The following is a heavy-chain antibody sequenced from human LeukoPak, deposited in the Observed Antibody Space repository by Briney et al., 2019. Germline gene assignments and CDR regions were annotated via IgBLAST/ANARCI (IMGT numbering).Heavy chain of an antibody. Sequence: SETLSLTCTVAGGSISSYYWSWIRQPAGKGLEWIGRIYTSGSTNYNPSLKSRVTISVDTSKNQFSLKLSSVTAADTAVYYCARERRVYYYDSSGYYWDLDYFDYWGQGTLVTVSS. CDR3: ARERRVYYYDSSGYYWDLDYFDY. CDR2: IYTSGST. D-gene: IGHD3-22*01. V-gene: IGHV4-4*07. J-gene: IGHJ4*02. CDR1: GGSISSYY.